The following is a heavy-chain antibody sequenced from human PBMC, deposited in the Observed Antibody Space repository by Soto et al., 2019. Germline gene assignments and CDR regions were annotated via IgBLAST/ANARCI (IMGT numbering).Heavy chain of an antibody. V-gene: IGHV3-64D*06. CDR2: ISSDGHTT. CDR3: VKDPFYYYGVDV. J-gene: IGHJ6*02. Sequence: GGSLRLSCSASGFTFSSYSMHWVRQAPGNGLRYVSAISSDGHTTYYADSVKGRFTISRDNSKNTLYLQMNSLRPEDTSVYYCVKDPFYYYGVDVWGQGTTVTVSS. CDR1: GFTFSSYS.